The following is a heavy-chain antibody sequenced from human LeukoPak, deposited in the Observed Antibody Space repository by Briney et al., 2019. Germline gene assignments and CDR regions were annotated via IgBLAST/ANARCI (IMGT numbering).Heavy chain of an antibody. V-gene: IGHV1-8*03. J-gene: IGHJ3*02. CDR1: GYTFTNVD. Sequence: ASVKVSCRASGYTFTNVDINWVRQASGQGLEWMGWMNPNSGNTGYAQGFQGRVTLTRDTSISTAYMELSSMTFDDTGVYYCVGDSNGPTRADDPFEIRGQGTMVTVSS. D-gene: IGHD6-19*01. CDR3: VGDSNGPTRADDPFEI. CDR2: MNPNSGNT.